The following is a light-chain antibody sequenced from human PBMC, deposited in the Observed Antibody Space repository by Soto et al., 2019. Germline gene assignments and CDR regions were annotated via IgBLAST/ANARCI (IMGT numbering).Light chain of an antibody. Sequence: EIVITQSPATLSVSPGERATLSCRASQSVSSNLAWYQQKPGQAPRLLIYGASTRATGIPARFSGSGSGTEFTLTICSLQSEDFAVYYCQQYNNWLTFGGGTKVEIK. CDR3: QQYNNWLT. J-gene: IGKJ4*01. V-gene: IGKV3-15*01. CDR2: GAS. CDR1: QSVSSN.